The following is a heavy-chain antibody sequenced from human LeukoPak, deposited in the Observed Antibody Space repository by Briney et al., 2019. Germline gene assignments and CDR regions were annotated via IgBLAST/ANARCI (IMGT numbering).Heavy chain of an antibody. J-gene: IGHJ4*02. CDR3: ATFYDSRGYRFDY. V-gene: IGHV3-23*01. Sequence: GGSLRLSCAASGITFRSYGMQWVRQVPGKGLEWVSSIGGNGARTYYTDSVKGRFTISRDNSKNMLYLQMSSLRAEDTAVYYCATFYDSRGYRFDYWGQGTLVTVSS. D-gene: IGHD3-22*01. CDR1: GITFRSYG. CDR2: IGGNGART.